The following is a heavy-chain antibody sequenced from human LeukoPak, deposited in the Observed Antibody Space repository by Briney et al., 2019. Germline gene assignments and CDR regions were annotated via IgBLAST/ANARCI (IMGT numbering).Heavy chain of an antibody. CDR2: INHSGST. V-gene: IGHV4-34*01. CDR3: ARGTSYSSATGWFDP. D-gene: IGHD6-25*01. Sequence: SETLSLTCAVYGGSFSGYNWSWIRQPPGKGLEWIGEINHSGSTNYNPSLKSRVTISVDTSKNQFSLKLSSVTAADTAVYYCARGTSYSSATGWFDPWGQGTLVTVSS. CDR1: GGSFSGYN. J-gene: IGHJ5*02.